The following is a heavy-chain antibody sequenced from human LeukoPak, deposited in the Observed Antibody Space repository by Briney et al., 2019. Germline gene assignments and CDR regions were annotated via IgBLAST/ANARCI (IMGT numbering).Heavy chain of an antibody. D-gene: IGHD6-13*01. CDR3: ARGPAAAGYYYYYYGMDV. CDR1: GGTFSSYA. CDR2: IIPIFGTA. J-gene: IGHJ6*04. Sequence: ASVKVSCKASGGTFSSYAISWVRQAPGQGLEWMGGIIPIFGTANYAQKFRGRVTITADESTSTAYMELSSLRSEDTAVYYCARGPAAAGYYYYYYGMDVWGKGTTVTVSS. V-gene: IGHV1-69*13.